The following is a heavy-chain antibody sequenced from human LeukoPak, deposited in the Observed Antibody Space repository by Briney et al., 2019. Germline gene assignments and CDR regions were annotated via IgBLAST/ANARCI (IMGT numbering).Heavy chain of an antibody. D-gene: IGHD6-6*01. CDR1: GYTFTSYD. V-gene: IGHV1-8*01. CDR3: ARGSSSSVYYYYMDV. Sequence: ASVKVSCKVSGYTFTSYDINWVRQATGQGLEWMGWMNPNSGNTGYAQKFQGRVTMTRNTSISTAYMELSSLRSEDTAVYYCARGSSSSVYYYYMDVWGKGTTVTVSS. CDR2: MNPNSGNT. J-gene: IGHJ6*03.